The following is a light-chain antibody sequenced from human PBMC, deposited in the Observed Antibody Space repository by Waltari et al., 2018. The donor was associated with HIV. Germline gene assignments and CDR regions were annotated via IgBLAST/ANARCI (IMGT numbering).Light chain of an antibody. Sequence: QSVLTQPPSASGTLGQRVTISCSGSSSNIGDNTVNWYQQLPGTAPKLLIYTNTQRPSGVPDRFSGSKSGTSASLAISGLQSEDEADYYCATWDDSLNGHVVFGGGTKLTVL. J-gene: IGLJ2*01. V-gene: IGLV1-44*01. CDR1: SSNIGDNT. CDR2: TNT. CDR3: ATWDDSLNGHVV.